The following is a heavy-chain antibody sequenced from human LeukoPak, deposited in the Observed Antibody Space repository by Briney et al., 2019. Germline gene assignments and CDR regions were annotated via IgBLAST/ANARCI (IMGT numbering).Heavy chain of an antibody. V-gene: IGHV3-23*01. CDR2: ITGSGIDM. CDR1: GFTFSSYC. CDR3: VFGVRGIIPNPFDY. Sequence: GGSLRLSCAASGFTFSSYCMSWVRLAPGRGLEWVSGITGSGIDMEYADSVKGRFTVSRDKSKSTLYLQMTSLRAEDTAVYYCVFGVRGIIPNPFDYWGQGTLVTVSS. D-gene: IGHD3-10*01. J-gene: IGHJ4*02.